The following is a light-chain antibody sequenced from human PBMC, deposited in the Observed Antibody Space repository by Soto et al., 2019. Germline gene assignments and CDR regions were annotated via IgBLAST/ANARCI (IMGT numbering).Light chain of an antibody. CDR2: DVS. V-gene: IGLV2-11*01. CDR3: CSYAGSYTYWV. CDR1: SSDVGGYNF. J-gene: IGLJ3*02. Sequence: HSVLTQPRSVSGSPGQSVTMSCTGTSSDVGGYNFVSWYQHHPGKAPKVMIYDVSQRPSGVPDRFSGSKSGNTASLTISGLQTEAEANYYCCSYAGSYTYWVFGGGTKLTVL.